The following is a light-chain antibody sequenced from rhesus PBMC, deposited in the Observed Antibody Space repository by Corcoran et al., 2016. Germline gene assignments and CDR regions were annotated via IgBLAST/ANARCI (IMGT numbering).Light chain of an antibody. CDR3: QQSSNLWT. CDR2: GAS. CDR1: QSVGSY. J-gene: IGKJ1*01. Sequence: ETVVTQSPATLALSPGERATLSCRASQSVGSYLAWYQQKPGQAPRLLIYGASSRATGIPDRFSGSGSGTDFTLTISSLEPDDVGIYYCQQSSNLWTFGQGTKVEVK. V-gene: IGKV3-24*04.